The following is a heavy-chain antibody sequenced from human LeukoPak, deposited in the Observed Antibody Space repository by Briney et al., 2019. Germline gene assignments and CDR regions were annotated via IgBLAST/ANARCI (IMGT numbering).Heavy chain of an antibody. CDR2: IYYSGST. V-gene: IGHV4-59*01. Sequence: SGTLSLTCTVSGGSISSYYWSWIRQPPGKGLEWIGYIYYSGSTNYNPSLKSRVTISVDTSKNQFSLKLSSVTAADTAVYYCARGALTGHRFPYYYYGMDVWGQGTTVTVSS. J-gene: IGHJ6*02. D-gene: IGHD1-20*01. CDR3: ARGALTGHRFPYYYYGMDV. CDR1: GGSISSYY.